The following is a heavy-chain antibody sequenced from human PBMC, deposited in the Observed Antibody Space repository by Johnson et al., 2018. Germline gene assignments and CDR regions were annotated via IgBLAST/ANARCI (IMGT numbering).Heavy chain of an antibody. J-gene: IGHJ5*01. Sequence: QVELVQSGGGVVQPGRSLRLSCAASGFTFSSYDMHWVRQAPGTGLEWVAIISDDGNNKYYGDSLQGRFTISRDTSKKTLNLQMNILRAEDTAVYYCAKEPSSGWYHNWFDSWGQGTLVTVSS. D-gene: IGHD6-19*01. V-gene: IGHV3-30*18. CDR3: AKEPSSGWYHNWFDS. CDR2: ISDDGNNK. CDR1: GFTFSSYD.